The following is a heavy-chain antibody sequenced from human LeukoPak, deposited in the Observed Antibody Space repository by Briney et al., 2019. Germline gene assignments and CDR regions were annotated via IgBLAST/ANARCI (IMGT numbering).Heavy chain of an antibody. V-gene: IGHV4-59*01. CDR2: IYYSGST. D-gene: IGHD5-18*01. J-gene: IGHJ4*02. CDR1: GGSISSYY. Sequence: SETLSLTCTVSGGSISSYYWSSIRQPPGKGLEWIGYIYYSGSTNYNPSLKSRVTISVDTSKNQFSLKLSSVTAADTAVYYCARVAGYGVQLWFFDYWGQGTLVTVSS. CDR3: ARVAGYGVQLWFFDY.